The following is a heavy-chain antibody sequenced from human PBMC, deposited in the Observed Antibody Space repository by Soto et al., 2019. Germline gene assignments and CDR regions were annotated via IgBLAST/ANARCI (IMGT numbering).Heavy chain of an antibody. CDR1: GGTVSSYA. CDR2: FIPIFVSA. J-gene: IGHJ4*02. V-gene: IGHV1-69*01. CDR3: ARDVSSDSTGFRGYDL. Sequence: QVHLVQSGAEVKKPGSSVKVSCKASGGTVSSYAITWVRQAPGKGLEWMGVFIPIFVSAHYAQKFQGRVTITADESTSTAYMELSGLRSEDTAIYYCARDVSSDSTGFRGYDLWGQGTLFTVSS. D-gene: IGHD3-22*01.